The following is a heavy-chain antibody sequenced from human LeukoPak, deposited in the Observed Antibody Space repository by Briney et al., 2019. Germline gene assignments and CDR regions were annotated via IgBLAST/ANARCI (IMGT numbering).Heavy chain of an antibody. CDR1: GFTFSSYA. J-gene: IGHJ4*02. CDR2: ISGSGGST. CDR3: AKDMPRSGRYFDWLLKGTSFDY. Sequence: PGGSMRLPCAASGFTFSSYAMSWVRQAPGKGLEWVSAISGSGGSTYYADSVKGRFTISRDNSKNTLYLQMNSLRAEDTAVYYCAKDMPRSGRYFDWLLKGTSFDYWARESWSPSPQ. V-gene: IGHV3-23*01. D-gene: IGHD3-9*01.